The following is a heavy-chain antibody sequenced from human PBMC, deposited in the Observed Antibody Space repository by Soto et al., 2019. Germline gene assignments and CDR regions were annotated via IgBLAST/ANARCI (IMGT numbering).Heavy chain of an antibody. CDR3: ARTGDDY. Sequence: EVQLVDSGGGLVKPGGSLRLSCEASGFTFTGFWLAWVRQAPGKGLEWVANINQDGSQRYYMDSVKGRFTISRDNAEKSLYLQMNSLRAEDTAVYYCARTGDDYWGQGTLVTVSS. J-gene: IGHJ4*02. CDR2: INQDGSQR. V-gene: IGHV3-7*01. CDR1: GFTFTGFW. D-gene: IGHD3-10*01.